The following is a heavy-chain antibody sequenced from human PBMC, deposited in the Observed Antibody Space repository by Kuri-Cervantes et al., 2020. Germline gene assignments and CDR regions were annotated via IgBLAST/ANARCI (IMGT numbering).Heavy chain of an antibody. D-gene: IGHD4-17*01. J-gene: IGHJ4*02. CDR3: YCRLLSGDYEN. Sequence: ASVKVSCKASGYTFTRYDINWVRQATGQGLEWMGWISAYNGNTNYAQKLQGRVTMTTDTSTSTAYMELRSLRSDDTAVYYCYCRLLSGDYENWGQGTLVTVSS. V-gene: IGHV1-18*01. CDR2: ISAYNGNT. CDR1: GYTFTRYD.